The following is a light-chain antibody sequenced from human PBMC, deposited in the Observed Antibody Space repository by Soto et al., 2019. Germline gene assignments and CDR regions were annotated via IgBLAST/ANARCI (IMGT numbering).Light chain of an antibody. CDR1: QSVTNSY. CDR2: GAS. V-gene: IGKV3-15*01. Sequence: EVVLTQSPDTLSLSPGEGATLSCRASQSVTNSYLAWYQQKPGQAPRLLIYGASTRATDMPGRFSGRGAGAEFTLTISSLQSEDFAVYYCQQYRSWPRTFGQGTKVDIK. J-gene: IGKJ1*01. CDR3: QQYRSWPRT.